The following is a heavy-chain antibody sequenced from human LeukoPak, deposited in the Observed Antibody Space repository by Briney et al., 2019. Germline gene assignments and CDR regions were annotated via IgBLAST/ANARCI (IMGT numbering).Heavy chain of an antibody. V-gene: IGHV4-4*02. J-gene: IGHJ4*02. CDR1: GDSITSRDW. D-gene: IGHD3/OR15-3a*01. CDR3: ASVGLEGYYFDY. CDR2: IYHGGYT. Sequence: SGTLSLTCAVSGDSITSRDWWSWVRQPPGKGLEWIGEIYHGGYTNYNPSLKSRVTISVDTSKNQFSLKLSSVTAADTAVYYCASVGLEGYYFDYWGQGTLVTVSS.